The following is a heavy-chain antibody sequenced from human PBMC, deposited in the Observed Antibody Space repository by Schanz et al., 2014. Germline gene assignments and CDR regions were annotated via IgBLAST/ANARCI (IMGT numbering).Heavy chain of an antibody. CDR3: AKDMNREATAPES. CDR2: INTADTT. D-gene: IGHD5-12*01. Sequence: QVQLVESGGGVVQPGKSLRLSCAASGFAFSDYGMHWVRQAPGKGLEWVSAINTADTTYYADSVKGRFTVSRDNSKNTVYLHMNSLRDEDTAVYYCAKDMNREATAPESWGQGTLVVVSS. J-gene: IGHJ5*02. V-gene: IGHV3-NL1*01. CDR1: GFAFSDYG.